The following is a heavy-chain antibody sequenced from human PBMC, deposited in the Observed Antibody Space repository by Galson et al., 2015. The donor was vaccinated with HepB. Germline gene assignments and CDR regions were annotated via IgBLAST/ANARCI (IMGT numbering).Heavy chain of an antibody. Sequence: SLRLSCATSGFTFDDFAMHWVRQAPGKGLEWVSGLSWNGGNLDYADSVKGRSTISRDNAKNSLYLQMKSLRTEDTALYYCVRGRDTSGTNAPFDYWGQGSLVTVSS. CDR3: VRGRDTSGTNAPFDY. CDR1: GFTFDDFA. V-gene: IGHV3-9*01. CDR2: LSWNGGNL. D-gene: IGHD6-19*01. J-gene: IGHJ4*02.